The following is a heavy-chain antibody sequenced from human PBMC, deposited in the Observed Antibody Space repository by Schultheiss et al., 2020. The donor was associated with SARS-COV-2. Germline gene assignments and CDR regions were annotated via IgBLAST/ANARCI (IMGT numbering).Heavy chain of an antibody. CDR1: GGSISSYY. D-gene: IGHD1-26*01. J-gene: IGHJ4*02. Sequence: SQTLSLTCTVSGGSISSYYWSWIRQPAGKGLEWIGYIYYSGSTNYNPSLKSRVTISVDTSKNQFSLKLSSVTAADTAVYYCASPKEWELAPFDYWGQGTLVTVSS. CDR3: ASPKEWELAPFDY. CDR2: IYYSGST. V-gene: IGHV4-59*08.